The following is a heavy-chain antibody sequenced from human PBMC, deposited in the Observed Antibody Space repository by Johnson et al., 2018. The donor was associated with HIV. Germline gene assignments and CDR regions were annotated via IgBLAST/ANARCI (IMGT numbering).Heavy chain of an antibody. Sequence: EVQLVESGGGLVQPGRSLRLSCAASGFTFDDYAMHWVRQAPGKGLEWVSGISWNSGSIGYADSVKGRFTISRDNAKNSLYLQMNSLRAEDTALYYCAKTERRWLQFDAFSIWGQGTMVTVSS. J-gene: IGHJ3*02. CDR2: ISWNSGSI. CDR3: AKTERRWLQFDAFSI. D-gene: IGHD5-24*01. CDR1: GFTFDDYA. V-gene: IGHV3-9*01.